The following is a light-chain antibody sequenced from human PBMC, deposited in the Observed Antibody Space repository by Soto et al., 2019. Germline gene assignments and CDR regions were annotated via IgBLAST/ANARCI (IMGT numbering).Light chain of an antibody. CDR1: QAISSY. Sequence: DIQLTQAPSFLSASAGDRVSMAFRASQAISSYLACYQQKPGKAPKLLIYDASNLETGVPSRFSGSGSGTDFTFTISSLQPEDIATYYCQQYDNLPLTFGGGTKVDIK. J-gene: IGKJ4*01. CDR2: DAS. V-gene: IGKV1-33*01. CDR3: QQYDNLPLT.